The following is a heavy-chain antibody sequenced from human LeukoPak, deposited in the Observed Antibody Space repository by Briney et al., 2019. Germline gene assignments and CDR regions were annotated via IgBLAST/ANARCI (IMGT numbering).Heavy chain of an antibody. CDR1: GFTFSSYW. Sequence: GGSLRLSCAASGFTFSSYWMSWVRQAPGKGLEWVANIKQDGSEKYYVDSVKGRFTISRDNAKNSLYLQVNSLRAEDTAVYYCATRGGPYSRSGWYHWGQGTLVTVSS. J-gene: IGHJ5*02. V-gene: IGHV3-7*01. CDR2: IKQDGSEK. D-gene: IGHD6-19*01. CDR3: ATRGGPYSRSGWYH.